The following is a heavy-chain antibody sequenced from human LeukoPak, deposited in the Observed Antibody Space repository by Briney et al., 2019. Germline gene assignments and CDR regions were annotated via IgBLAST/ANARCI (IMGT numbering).Heavy chain of an antibody. CDR1: GYSFTNYW. V-gene: IGHV5-51*01. D-gene: IGHD2-2*01. J-gene: IGHJ5*02. Sequence: GESLEISCKGSGYSFTNYWIGWVRQMPGKGLERMGIIYPGDSDTRYSPSFQGQVTISADKSISTAYLQWSSLKASDTAMYYCARLQTHVVVPAAAFDPWGQGTLVTVSS. CDR3: ARLQTHVVVPAAAFDP. CDR2: IYPGDSDT.